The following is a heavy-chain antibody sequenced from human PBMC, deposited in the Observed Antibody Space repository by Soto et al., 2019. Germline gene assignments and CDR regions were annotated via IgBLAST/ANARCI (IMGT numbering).Heavy chain of an antibody. Sequence: GASVKVSCKASGGTFSSYTISWVRQAPGQGLEWMGRIIPILGIANYAQKFQGRVTITADESTSTAYMELSSLRSEDTAVYYCARGISGYYDRNWAFDIWGQGTMVTVSS. J-gene: IGHJ3*02. V-gene: IGHV1-69*02. CDR3: ARGISGYYDRNWAFDI. CDR2: IIPILGIA. CDR1: GGTFSSYT. D-gene: IGHD3-22*01.